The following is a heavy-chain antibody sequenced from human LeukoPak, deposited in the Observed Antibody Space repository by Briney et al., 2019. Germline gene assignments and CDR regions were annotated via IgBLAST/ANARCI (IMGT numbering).Heavy chain of an antibody. D-gene: IGHD6-13*01. J-gene: IGHJ5*02. V-gene: IGHV1-8*03. CDR1: GYTFTSYG. CDR2: MNPNSGNT. CDR3: ARGIKSHFIAAAYNNWFDP. Sequence: ASVKVSCKASGYTFTSYGINWVRQATGQGLEWMGWMNPNSGNTGYAQKFQGRVTITRNTSISTAYMELSSLRSEDTAVYYCARGIKSHFIAAAYNNWFDPWGQGTLVTVSS.